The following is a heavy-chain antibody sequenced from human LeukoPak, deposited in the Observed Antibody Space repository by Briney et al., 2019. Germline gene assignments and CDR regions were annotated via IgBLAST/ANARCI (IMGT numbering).Heavy chain of an antibody. D-gene: IGHD5-18*01. J-gene: IGHJ3*02. V-gene: IGHV6-1*01. Sequence: SQTLSLTCAISGDSISSNSSWNWIRQSPSRGLEWLGRTYYRSKWYNDYVVSVKSRININPDTSKNQFSLHLNSVTPEDTAVYYCARGGQGDGYSADEAFDIWGQGTMVTVS. CDR3: ARGGQGDGYSADEAFDI. CDR2: TYYRSKWYN. CDR1: GDSISSNSS.